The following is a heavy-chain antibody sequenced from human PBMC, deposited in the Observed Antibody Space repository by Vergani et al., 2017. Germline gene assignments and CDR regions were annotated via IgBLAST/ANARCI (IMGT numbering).Heavy chain of an antibody. D-gene: IGHD1-26*01. V-gene: IGHV3-9*01. Sequence: EVQLVESGGGLVQPGRSLRLSCAASGFTFDDYAMHWVRQAPGKGLEWVSGISWNSGSIGYADSVKGRFTISRDNAKNSLYLQMNSLRAEDTAVYYCARARYWDRLVGATNDAFDIWGQGTMVTVSS. CDR1: GFTFDDYA. CDR3: ARARYWDRLVGATNDAFDI. CDR2: ISWNSGSI. J-gene: IGHJ3*02.